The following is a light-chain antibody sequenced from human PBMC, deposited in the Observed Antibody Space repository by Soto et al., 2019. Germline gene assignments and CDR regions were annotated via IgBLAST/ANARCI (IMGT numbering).Light chain of an antibody. CDR3: QQRKYWPPLT. Sequence: EAVLTQSPATLSLSPGETATLSCRASHRVDIYVAWYQQKPGQAPRLLIYDASNRATGIPARFSGSGSGTDFTLTISSLEPEDFAVYYCQQRKYWPPLTFGQGTRLE. CDR1: HRVDIY. CDR2: DAS. V-gene: IGKV3-11*01. J-gene: IGKJ5*01.